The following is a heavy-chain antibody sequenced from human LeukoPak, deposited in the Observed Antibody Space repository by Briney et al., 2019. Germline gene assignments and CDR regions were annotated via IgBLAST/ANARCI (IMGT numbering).Heavy chain of an antibody. Sequence: GGSLRLSCAASGFTFSNAWMNWVRQAPGKGLDWVGRIKSKVDGETIEYAAPVKGRFTISRDDSKHTLYLQMSSLKTEDTAVYYCTTDLRGRGYCSSTTCSLDYWGQGALLTVSS. CDR1: GFTFSNAW. V-gene: IGHV3-15*01. CDR3: TTDLRGRGYCSSTTCSLDY. CDR2: IKSKVDGETI. D-gene: IGHD2-2*03. J-gene: IGHJ4*02.